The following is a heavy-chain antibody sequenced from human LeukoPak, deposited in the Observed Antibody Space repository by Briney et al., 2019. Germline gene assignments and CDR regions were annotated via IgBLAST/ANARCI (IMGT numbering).Heavy chain of an antibody. CDR3: ARDLSPIWYFDL. CDR2: IYYSGST. Sequence: SETLSLTXTVSGGSISSYYWSWIRQPPGKGLEWIGYIYYSGSTNYNPSLKSRVTISVDTSKNQFSLKLSSVTAADTAVYYCARDLSPIWYFDLWGRGTVVTVSS. CDR1: GGSISSYY. J-gene: IGHJ2*01. D-gene: IGHD3-3*02. V-gene: IGHV4-59*01.